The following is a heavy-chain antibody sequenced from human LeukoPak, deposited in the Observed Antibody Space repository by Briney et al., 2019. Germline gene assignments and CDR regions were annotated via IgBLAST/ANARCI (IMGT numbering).Heavy chain of an antibody. CDR1: GYTFNSYY. V-gene: IGHV1-46*02. J-gene: IGHJ4*02. D-gene: IGHD5-18*01. CDR2: INPSGGSA. Sequence: ASVKVSCKASGYTFNSYYMHWVRQAPGQGLEWMGIINPSGGSASHAQKFQGRVTMTRDTSTSTVNMELSSLRSEDTAVYYCARAGDTAMVIECWGQGTLVTISS. CDR3: ARAGDTAMVIEC.